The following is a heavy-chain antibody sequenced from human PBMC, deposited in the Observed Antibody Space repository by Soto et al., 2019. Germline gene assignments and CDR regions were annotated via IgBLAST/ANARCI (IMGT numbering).Heavy chain of an antibody. CDR3: ARHFFGTYDSSGYYYTDY. D-gene: IGHD3-22*01. J-gene: IGHJ4*02. V-gene: IGHV5-51*01. CDR2: IYPGNSDT. Sequence: LEWMAIIYPGNSDTRYSPSFQGQVTISADESISTAYLQWSTLKASDSAMYYCARHFFGTYDSSGYYYTDYWGQGTLVTVSS.